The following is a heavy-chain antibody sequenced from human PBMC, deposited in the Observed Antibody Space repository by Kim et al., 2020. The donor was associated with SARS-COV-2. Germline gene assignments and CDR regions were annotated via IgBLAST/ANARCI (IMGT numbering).Heavy chain of an antibody. CDR3: ARDRSDNWTFDY. Sequence: ASVKVSCKASGYTFTSNHMHWVRQAPGQGLEWMGLTTPSGDSTSYSQRFQGRLTMTTDTSTSTVYMELSSLRSDDTAVYFCARDRSDNWTFDYWGQGTLVTVSS. J-gene: IGHJ4*02. D-gene: IGHD1-20*01. V-gene: IGHV1-46*01. CDR2: TTPSGDST. CDR1: GYTFTSNH.